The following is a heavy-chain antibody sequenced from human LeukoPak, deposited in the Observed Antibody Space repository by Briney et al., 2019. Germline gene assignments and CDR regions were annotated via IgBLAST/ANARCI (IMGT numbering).Heavy chain of an antibody. Sequence: ASVKVSCKASGYTFASYDVNWLRQATGQGLEWMGWMNPNSGNTGYAQKFQGRGTMTRNTSISTAYMELSSLRSEDTAVYYCASALRGCSGGSCYSTALYYFDYWGQGTLVTVSS. V-gene: IGHV1-8*01. CDR1: GYTFASYD. CDR3: ASALRGCSGGSCYSTALYYFDY. D-gene: IGHD2-15*01. J-gene: IGHJ4*02. CDR2: MNPNSGNT.